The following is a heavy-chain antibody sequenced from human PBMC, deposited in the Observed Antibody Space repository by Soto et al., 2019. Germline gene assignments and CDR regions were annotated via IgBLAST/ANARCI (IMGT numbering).Heavy chain of an antibody. CDR1: GFTFSSYA. Sequence: GGSLRLSCAASGFTFSSYAMSWVRQAPGKGLEWVSAISGSGGSTYYADSVKGRFTISRDNSKNTLYLQMNSLRAEDTAVYYCANTRVDTYYDFWSGYFYYWGQGTLVTVSS. D-gene: IGHD3-3*01. CDR3: ANTRVDTYYDFWSGYFYY. CDR2: ISGSGGST. J-gene: IGHJ4*02. V-gene: IGHV3-23*01.